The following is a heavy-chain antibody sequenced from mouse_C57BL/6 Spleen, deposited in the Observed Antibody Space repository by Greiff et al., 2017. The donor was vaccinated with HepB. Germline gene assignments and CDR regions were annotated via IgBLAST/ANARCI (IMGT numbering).Heavy chain of an antibody. V-gene: IGHV1-81*01. J-gene: IGHJ1*03. Sequence: QVQLQQSGAELARPGASVKLSCKASGYTFTSYGISWVKQRTGQGLEWIGEIYPRSGNTYYDEKFKGKATLTADKSSSTAYMELRSLTSEDSAVYFCARTFYYYGSSYWYFDVWGTGTTVTVSS. D-gene: IGHD1-1*01. CDR3: ARTFYYYGSSYWYFDV. CDR1: GYTFTSYG. CDR2: IYPRSGNT.